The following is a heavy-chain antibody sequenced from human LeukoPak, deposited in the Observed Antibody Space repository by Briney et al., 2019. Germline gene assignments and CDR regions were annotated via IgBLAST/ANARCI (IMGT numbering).Heavy chain of an antibody. Sequence: PSETLSLTCTVSGYSISSGYYWGWIRQPPGKGLEWIGSIYHSGSTYYNPSLKSRVTISVDTSKNQFSLKLSSVTAADTAVYYCARWVSGSSVDYWGQGTLVTVSS. CDR3: ARWVSGSSVDY. CDR1: GYSISSGYY. CDR2: IYHSGST. D-gene: IGHD2-15*01. V-gene: IGHV4-38-2*02. J-gene: IGHJ4*02.